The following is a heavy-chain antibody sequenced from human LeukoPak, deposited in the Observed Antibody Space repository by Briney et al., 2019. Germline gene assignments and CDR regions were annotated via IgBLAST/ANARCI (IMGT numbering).Heavy chain of an antibody. V-gene: IGHV3-33*01. CDR1: GFTFSDYA. Sequence: PGRSLRLSCAASGFTFSDYAMHWVRQVPGKGLEWVAVIWYDGSNKYHADSVKGRFTTSRDNSKNTLYLEMNSLKVEDTAVYYCAREGKAAGTSGWIDPWGQGTLVTVSS. CDR2: IWYDGSNK. J-gene: IGHJ5*02. D-gene: IGHD6-13*01. CDR3: AREGKAAGTSGWIDP.